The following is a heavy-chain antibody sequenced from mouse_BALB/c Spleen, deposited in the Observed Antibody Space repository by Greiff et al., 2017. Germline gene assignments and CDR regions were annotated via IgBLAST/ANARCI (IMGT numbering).Heavy chain of an antibody. D-gene: IGHD2-14*01. Sequence: VQLQESGPGLVQPSQSLSITCTVSGFSLTSYGVHWVRQSPGKGLEWLGVIWSGGSTDYNAAFISRLSISKDNSKSQVFFKMNSLQADDTAIYYCAIYYRYDGFAYWGQGTLVTVSA. CDR3: AIYYRYDGFAY. CDR2: IWSGGST. J-gene: IGHJ3*01. V-gene: IGHV2-4-1*01. CDR1: GFSLTSYG.